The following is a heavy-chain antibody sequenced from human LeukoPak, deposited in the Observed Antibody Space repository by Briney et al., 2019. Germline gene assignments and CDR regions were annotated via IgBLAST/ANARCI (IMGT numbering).Heavy chain of an antibody. D-gene: IGHD1-14*01. CDR3: ARDHNGLFDY. CDR2: IYYSGST. Sequence: SETLSLTCTVSGGSISSGGYYWSWIRQHPGKGLEWIGYIYYSGSTYYNPSLKSRVTISVDTSKNQFSLKLSSVTAADAAVYYWARDHNGLFDYWGQGTLVSVSS. CDR1: GGSISSGGYY. V-gene: IGHV4-31*03. J-gene: IGHJ4*02.